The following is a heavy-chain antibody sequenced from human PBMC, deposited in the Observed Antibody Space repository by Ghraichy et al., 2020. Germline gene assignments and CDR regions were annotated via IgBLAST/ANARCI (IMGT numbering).Heavy chain of an antibody. CDR3: ARERSDNYLDY. V-gene: IGHV3-48*02. D-gene: IGHD3-10*01. J-gene: IGHJ4*02. CDR1: GFSFAGFA. Sequence: GESLNISCAASGFSFAGFAMNWVHQAPGKGLEWISYISSSSSTTYYGDSVKGRFTISRDNAKNSLYLQMNSLRDEDMAVYYCARERSDNYLDYWGLGTRVTVSS. CDR2: ISSSSSTT.